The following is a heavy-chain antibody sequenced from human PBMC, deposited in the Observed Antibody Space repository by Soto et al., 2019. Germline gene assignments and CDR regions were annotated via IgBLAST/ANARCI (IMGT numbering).Heavy chain of an antibody. V-gene: IGHV3-23*01. D-gene: IGHD1-7*01. CDR1: GFTFSSYA. CDR2: ISGSGGST. J-gene: IGHJ3*02. CDR3: AKGNSWSPALVLDI. Sequence: GGSLRLSCAASGFTFSSYAMNWVRQAPGKGLEWVSAISGSGGSTYYADSVKGRFTISRDSSKNTLNLQMNSLRAEDTAVYYCAKGNSWSPALVLDIWGQGTMVTVSS.